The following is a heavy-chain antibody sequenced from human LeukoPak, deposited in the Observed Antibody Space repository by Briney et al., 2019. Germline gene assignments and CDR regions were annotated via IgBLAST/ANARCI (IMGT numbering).Heavy chain of an antibody. Sequence: GSLRPPCAASGFTFSSFWMHLGRQAPGKGLVWVSRIRPDGSDTTYAGSVKGRFTISRDNAKNTLYLQMSSLGAEDTAVYYCARDMWGTFDYWGQGALVTVSS. CDR3: ARDMWGTFDY. CDR2: IRPDGSDT. CDR1: GFTFSSFW. D-gene: IGHD7-27*01. V-gene: IGHV3-74*01. J-gene: IGHJ4*02.